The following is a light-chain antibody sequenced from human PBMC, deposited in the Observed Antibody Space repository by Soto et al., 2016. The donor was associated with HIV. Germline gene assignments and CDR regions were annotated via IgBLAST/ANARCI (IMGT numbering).Light chain of an antibody. J-gene: IGLJ2*01. CDR2: DDR. V-gene: IGLV3-21*02. Sequence: SYELTQSPSVSVAPGETARITCGGNNIEDKSVHWYQQKPGQAPVLVVYDDRDRPSGIPERFSGSNSGNTATLTISRVEAGDEADYYCQVWDSSSDRYVLFGGGTKLTVL. CDR1: NIEDKS. CDR3: QVWDSSSDRYVL.